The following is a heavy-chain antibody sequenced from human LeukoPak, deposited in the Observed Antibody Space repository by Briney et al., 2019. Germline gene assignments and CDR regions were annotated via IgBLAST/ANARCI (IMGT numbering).Heavy chain of an antibody. Sequence: SVKVSCTASGGTFSSYAISWVRQAPGQGLEWMGRIIPILGIANYAQKFQGRVTITADKSTGTAYMELSSLRSEDTAVYYCASSEGWQLVGWFDPWGQGTLVTVSS. CDR1: GGTFSSYA. D-gene: IGHD6-6*01. CDR3: ASSEGWQLVGWFDP. J-gene: IGHJ5*02. CDR2: IIPILGIA. V-gene: IGHV1-69*04.